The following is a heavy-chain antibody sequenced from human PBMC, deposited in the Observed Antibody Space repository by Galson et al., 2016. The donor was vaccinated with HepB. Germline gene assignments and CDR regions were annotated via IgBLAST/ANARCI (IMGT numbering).Heavy chain of an antibody. CDR1: GGSFSSSTYY. J-gene: IGHJ4*02. CDR2: IDYSRTT. D-gene: IGHD6-13*01. V-gene: IGHV4-39*01. Sequence: SETLSLTCTVSGGSFSSSTYYWGWIRQPPGKGLEWIASIDYSRTTAYNPSLKSRVTISVDTSRKQLSLNLTSVTAADTSVYYCARVVWSSSFFDDWGQGTLVTVSS. CDR3: ARVVWSSSFFDD.